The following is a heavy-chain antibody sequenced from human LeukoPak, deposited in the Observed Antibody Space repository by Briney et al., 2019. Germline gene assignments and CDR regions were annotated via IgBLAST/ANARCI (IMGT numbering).Heavy chain of an antibody. J-gene: IGHJ4*02. V-gene: IGHV3-48*01. Sequence: PGGSLRLSCAASGFTLSSYSMNWVRQAPGKGLEWISYIDSDTYGNTIYYPHTVKGRFTISRDNAKNSLYLQMDSLRAEDTAVYYCARGPYVLLWFGELLGDYWGQGTLVTVSS. CDR2: IDSDTYGNTI. D-gene: IGHD3-10*01. CDR3: ARGPYVLLWFGELLGDY. CDR1: GFTLSSYS.